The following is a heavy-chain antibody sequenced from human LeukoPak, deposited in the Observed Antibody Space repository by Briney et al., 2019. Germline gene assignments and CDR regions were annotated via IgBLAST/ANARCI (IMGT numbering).Heavy chain of an antibody. Sequence: ASVKVSCKVSGYTLTELSMHWVRQAPGKGLEWMGGFDPEDGETIYAQKFQGRVTITRDTSASTAYMELSSLRSEDTAVYYCARAYGSGSYWFDPWGQGTLVTVSS. CDR1: GYTLTELS. CDR2: FDPEDGET. V-gene: IGHV1-24*01. D-gene: IGHD3-10*01. J-gene: IGHJ5*02. CDR3: ARAYGSGSYWFDP.